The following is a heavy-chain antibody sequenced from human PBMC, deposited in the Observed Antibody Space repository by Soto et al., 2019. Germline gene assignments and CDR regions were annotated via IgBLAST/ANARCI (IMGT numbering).Heavy chain of an antibody. Sequence: GASVKVSCKASGYTFTSYAMHWVRQAPGQRLEWMGWINAGNGNTKYSQKFQGRVTITRDTSASTAYMELSSLRSEDTAVYYCARDQGYSSSWYWYFQHWGQGTLVTVSS. CDR1: GYTFTSYA. V-gene: IGHV1-3*01. J-gene: IGHJ1*01. CDR2: INAGNGNT. CDR3: ARDQGYSSSWYWYFQH. D-gene: IGHD6-13*01.